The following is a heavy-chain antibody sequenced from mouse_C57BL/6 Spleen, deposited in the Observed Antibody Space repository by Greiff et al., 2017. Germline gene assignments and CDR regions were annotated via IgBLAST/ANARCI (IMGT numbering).Heavy chain of an antibody. V-gene: IGHV5-17*01. Sequence: EVHLVESGGGLVKPGGSLKLSCAASGFTFSDYGMHWVRQAPEKGLEWVAYISSGSSTIYYADTVKGRFTISRDNAKNTLFLQMTSLRSEDTAMYYCARDYGSSYVRYWYFDVWGTGTTVTVSS. CDR2: ISSGSSTI. J-gene: IGHJ1*03. CDR3: ARDYGSSYVRYWYFDV. D-gene: IGHD1-1*01. CDR1: GFTFSDYG.